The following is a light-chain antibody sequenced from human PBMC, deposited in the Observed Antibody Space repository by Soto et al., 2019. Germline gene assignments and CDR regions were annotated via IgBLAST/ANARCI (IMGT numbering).Light chain of an antibody. CDR1: QTVTSN. CDR2: DAS. V-gene: IGKV3D-15*01. CDR3: QQYTAGPLT. J-gene: IGKJ4*01. Sequence: PGERATLSGRASQTVTSNSLDWYQQKPGQAPRLLIYDASSRATGIPDRFSGRGSGTEFSLTISSLQSEDFAVYHCQQYTAGPLTFGGVTKV.